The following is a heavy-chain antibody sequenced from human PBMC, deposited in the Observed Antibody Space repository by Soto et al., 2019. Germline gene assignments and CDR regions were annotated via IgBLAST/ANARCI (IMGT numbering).Heavy chain of an antibody. CDR3: AKQGGIQLWYGYFDY. Sequence: EVQLVESGGGLVQPGGSLRLSCAASGFTFTSYAMSWVRQAPGKGLEWVSGISGSVGSTYYADSVKGRFTISRDNSKNTLDLQMNSLRAEDTAVYYCAKQGGIQLWYGYFDYWGQGTLVTVSS. V-gene: IGHV3-23*04. CDR1: GFTFTSYA. D-gene: IGHD5-18*01. J-gene: IGHJ4*02. CDR2: ISGSVGST.